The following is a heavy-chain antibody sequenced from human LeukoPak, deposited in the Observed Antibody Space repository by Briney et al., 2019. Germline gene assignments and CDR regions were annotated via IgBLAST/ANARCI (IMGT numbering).Heavy chain of an antibody. J-gene: IGHJ6*02. V-gene: IGHV4-61*02. D-gene: IGHD1-26*01. CDR2: IYTSGST. CDR3: ARDSSGSPPYYYYGMDV. CDR1: GGSISSGSYY. Sequence: SETLSLTCTVSGGSISSGSYYWSWIRQPAGKGLEWIGRIYTSGSTNYNPSLKSRVTISVDTSKNQLSLKLSSVTAADTAVYYCARDSSGSPPYYYYGMDVWGQGTTVTVSS.